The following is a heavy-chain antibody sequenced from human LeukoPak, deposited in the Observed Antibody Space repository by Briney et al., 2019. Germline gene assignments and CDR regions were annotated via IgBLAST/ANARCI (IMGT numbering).Heavy chain of an antibody. CDR1: GGSISSYY. J-gene: IGHJ4*02. CDR2: IYKSGTT. CDR3: VREIQELTGSPGDY. V-gene: IGHV4-30-4*01. Sequence: SETLSLTCTVSGGSISSYYWSWIRQPPGKGLEWVGHIYKSGTTYYNPSLKNRVIVSIDTSKNQFSLKLSSVTAADTAVYYCVREIQELTGSPGDYWGQGTLVTVSS. D-gene: IGHD3-9*01.